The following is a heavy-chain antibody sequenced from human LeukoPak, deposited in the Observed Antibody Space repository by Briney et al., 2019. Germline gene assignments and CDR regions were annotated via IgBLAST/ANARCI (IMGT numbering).Heavy chain of an antibody. V-gene: IGHV3-74*03. J-gene: IGHJ4*02. D-gene: IGHD3-10*01. CDR2: INTDVSRT. CDR1: VFTFSRYW. Sequence: GGSLRLSCAASVFTFSRYWTHGVRQAPGKGVVWVSRINTDVSRTTYAHSVKPRFTISRDNPNHTLYLQMNSLRAEDTAVYYCAIPAYYYDSRSYWDYWGQGTLVTVSS. CDR3: AIPAYYYDSRSYWDY.